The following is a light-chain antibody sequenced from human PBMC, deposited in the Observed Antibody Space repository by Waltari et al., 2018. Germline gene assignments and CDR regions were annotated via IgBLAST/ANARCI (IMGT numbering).Light chain of an antibody. J-gene: IGLJ2*01. V-gene: IGLV2-14*03. CDR3: SSYTSISTSVV. CDR2: DVY. CDR1: SSDVGGYDF. Sequence: QSALTQPASVSGSPGQSITLPCTGTSSDVGGYDFVSWYQQYPGKAPKLVIYDVYYRPSGVSDRFSASKSGNTASLTISGLQTEDEADYYCSSYTSISTSVVFGGGTKLTVL.